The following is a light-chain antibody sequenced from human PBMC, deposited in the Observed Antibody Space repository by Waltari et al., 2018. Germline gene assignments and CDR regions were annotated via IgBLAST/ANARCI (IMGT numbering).Light chain of an antibody. J-gene: IGKJ2*01. CDR2: YAS. CDR1: QSVGSS. CDR3: HQSRSLPET. V-gene: IGKV6-21*01. Sequence: EVVLTQSPAFQSVTPKEKVTITCRASQSVGSSLHWYQKKPDPSPKLLIKYASQSFSGVPSRFSGSGSGTDFTLTINSLEAEDAATYYCHQSRSLPETFGQGTKLEIK.